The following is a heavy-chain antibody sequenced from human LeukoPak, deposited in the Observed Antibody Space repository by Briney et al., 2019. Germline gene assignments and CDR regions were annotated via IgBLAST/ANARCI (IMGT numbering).Heavy chain of an antibody. CDR2: INHSGST. CDR3: ARGRMRLVPFDY. J-gene: IGHJ4*02. V-gene: IGHV4-34*01. D-gene: IGHD3-9*01. CDR1: GLNFSNFG. Sequence: PGGTLRLSCEASGLNFSNFGMSWVRQAPGKGLEWIGEINHSGSTNYNPSLKSRVTISVDTSKNQFSLKLSSVTAADTAVYYCARGRMRLVPFDYWGQGTLVTVSS.